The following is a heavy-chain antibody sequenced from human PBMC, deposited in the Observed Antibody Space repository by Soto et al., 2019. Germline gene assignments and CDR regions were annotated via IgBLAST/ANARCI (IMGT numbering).Heavy chain of an antibody. CDR1: GDSISTYY. CDR2: IHTSGRT. CDR3: AGGAAADYFDY. D-gene: IGHD6-13*01. Sequence: QVQLQESGPGLVKASETLSLTCAVSGDSISTYYWSWIRQTAGRGLEWIGRIHTSGRTLYNPSLQSRVTMSVGTSKIHFSLNLRSVSAADTAVYYCAGGAAADYFDYWGQGTLVTVSS. V-gene: IGHV4-4*07. J-gene: IGHJ4*02.